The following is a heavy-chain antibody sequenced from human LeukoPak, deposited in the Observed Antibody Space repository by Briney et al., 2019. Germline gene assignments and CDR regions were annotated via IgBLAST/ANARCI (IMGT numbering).Heavy chain of an antibody. J-gene: IGHJ3*02. CDR2: TRFDGSNK. CDR1: GVTFSSYG. V-gene: IGHV3-30*02. D-gene: IGHD3-22*01. Sequence: PGGRLCLSCAVSGVTFSSYGMHGGRDAPSRGRGWGAGTRFDGSNKYYADSARGRFTIARDNSKKPLYLKLNCLRAADTAVYYCAKDLTSYYDSSGYGDAFDIWGQGTMVTVSS. CDR3: AKDLTSYYDSSGYGDAFDI.